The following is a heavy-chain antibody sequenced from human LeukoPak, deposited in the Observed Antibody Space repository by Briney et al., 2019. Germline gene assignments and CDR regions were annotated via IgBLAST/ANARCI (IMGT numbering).Heavy chain of an antibody. CDR2: IYTSGTT. CDR1: GGSISTYY. J-gene: IGHJ4*02. Sequence: PSETLSLTCTVSGGSISTYYWSWIRQPAGRGLEWIGRIYTSGTTNYNPSLKSRVTMSVDTSKNQFSLRLSSVTAADTAVYYCAREYHGSFDYWGQGTLVTVSS. V-gene: IGHV4-4*07. CDR3: AREYHGSFDY.